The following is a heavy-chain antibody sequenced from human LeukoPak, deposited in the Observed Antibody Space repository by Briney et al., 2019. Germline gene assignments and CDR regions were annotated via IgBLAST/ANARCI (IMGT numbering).Heavy chain of an antibody. J-gene: IGHJ6*02. V-gene: IGHV3-66*04. CDR1: GFTFDDYG. Sequence: PGGSLRLSCAASGFTFDDYGMSWVRQAPGKGLEWVSVIYSGGNTYYADSVKGRFTISRDNSKNTLYLQMNSLRAEDTAVYYCARPLFGGYSSYYGMDVWGQGTTVTVSS. CDR3: ARPLFGGYSSYYGMDV. CDR2: IYSGGNT. D-gene: IGHD3-22*01.